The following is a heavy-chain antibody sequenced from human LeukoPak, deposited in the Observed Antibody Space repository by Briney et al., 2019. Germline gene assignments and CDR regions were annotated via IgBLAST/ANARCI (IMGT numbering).Heavy chain of an antibody. CDR3: ARPRGHDDAFDI. J-gene: IGHJ3*02. CDR1: GFXFSSYE. V-gene: IGHV3-48*03. Sequence: GGSLRLSCAASGFXFSSYEINWVRQAPGKGLEWVSSISSSGSTIYYADSVKGRFTISRDNAKNSLYLQMNSLRAEDTAVYYCARPRGHDDAFDIWGQGTMVTVSS. D-gene: IGHD1-26*01. CDR2: ISSSGSTI.